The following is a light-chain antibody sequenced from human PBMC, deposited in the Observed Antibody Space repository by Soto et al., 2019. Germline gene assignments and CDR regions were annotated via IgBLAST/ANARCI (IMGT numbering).Light chain of an antibody. CDR3: ASYTSSRTLV. Sequence: QSVLTQPASVSGSPGQSITFSCTGTSSDVGGHSYVSWYQQRPGKAPRLMIYEVTKRPSGISNRFSASKSGNTASLTISGLQAEDEADYYCASYTSSRTLVLGTGTKVTVL. CDR1: SSDVGGHSY. J-gene: IGLJ1*01. V-gene: IGLV2-14*01. CDR2: EVT.